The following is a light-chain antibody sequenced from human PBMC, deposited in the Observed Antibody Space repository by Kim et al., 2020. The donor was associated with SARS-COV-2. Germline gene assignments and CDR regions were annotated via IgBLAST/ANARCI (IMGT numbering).Light chain of an antibody. CDR3: QQYANS. V-gene: IGKV3-20*01. CDR2: HAS. Sequence: LSLSPGERAILSCRASESVSSKYLAWYQQKPGQAPRLLIYHASSRATGIPDRFSGSGSGTDFTLTISRLEPEDFVVYYCQQYANSFGGGTKVDIK. CDR1: ESVSSKY. J-gene: IGKJ4*01.